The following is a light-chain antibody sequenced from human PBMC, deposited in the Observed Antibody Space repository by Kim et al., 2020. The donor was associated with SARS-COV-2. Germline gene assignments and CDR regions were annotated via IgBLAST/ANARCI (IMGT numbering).Light chain of an antibody. CDR3: QQYNDWPLT. Sequence: VSPGERATLSCRASQSVGSNLAWYQHKIGQSPRVLIYAASARATGISDRFSGSGSGTEFTLTISSLQSEDFALYYCQQYNDWPLTFGGGTKVDIK. V-gene: IGKV3-15*01. CDR1: QSVGSN. J-gene: IGKJ4*01. CDR2: AAS.